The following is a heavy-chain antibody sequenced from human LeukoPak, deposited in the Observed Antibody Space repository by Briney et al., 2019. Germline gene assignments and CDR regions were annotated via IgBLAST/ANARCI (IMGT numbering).Heavy chain of an antibody. CDR2: SSDRGGST. Sequence: GGSLRLSCAVSGSTLSNYGMSGVRQAAGKGLQWVAGSSDRGGSTNYADSGKGRFTIYRDNSKNTLYLQMNSLRAEDTAVYFCAKRGVVIRAVIIVGFHKEAYYFDYWGQGALVTVSS. CDR3: AKRGVVIRAVIIVGFHKEAYYFDY. J-gene: IGHJ4*02. V-gene: IGHV3-23*01. CDR1: GSTLSNYG. D-gene: IGHD3-10*01.